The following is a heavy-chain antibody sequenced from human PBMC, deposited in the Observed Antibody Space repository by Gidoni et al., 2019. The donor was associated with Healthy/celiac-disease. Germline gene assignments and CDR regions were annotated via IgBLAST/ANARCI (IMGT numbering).Heavy chain of an antibody. V-gene: IGHV4-39*01. J-gene: IGHJ4*02. D-gene: IGHD2-15*01. CDR2: IYYIGST. CDR1: GVSISISSYY. Sequence: GKPSETLSLTCTVSGVSISISSYYWGWIRQPPGKGLEWIGSIYYIGSTYYNPSLKSRVTISVDTSKNQFSLKLSSVTAADTAVYYCARQVVAATPTDYWGQGTLVTVSS. CDR3: ARQVVAATPTDY.